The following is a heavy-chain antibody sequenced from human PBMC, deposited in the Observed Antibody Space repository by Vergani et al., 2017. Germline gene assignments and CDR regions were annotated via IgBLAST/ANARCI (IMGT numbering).Heavy chain of an antibody. Sequence: QVQVVQSGAEVKKSGASVKVSCKTSGYTFSNYYMHWVRQAPGRGLEWMGIINPSGGHTNYAQKFQGRVTMTRDTSTSTVYMELSSLRSEDTAIYYCARGDYGILTGYQYWGQGTLVTVSA. J-gene: IGHJ4*02. CDR3: ARGDYGILTGYQY. CDR2: INPSGGHT. CDR1: GYTFSNYY. V-gene: IGHV1-46*03. D-gene: IGHD3-9*01.